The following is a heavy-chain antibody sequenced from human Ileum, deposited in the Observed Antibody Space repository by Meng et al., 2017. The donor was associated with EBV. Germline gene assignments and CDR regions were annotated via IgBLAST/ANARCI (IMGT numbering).Heavy chain of an antibody. D-gene: IGHD6-13*01. J-gene: IGHJ1*01. V-gene: IGHV6-1*01. CDR3: ARGAYTSTWF. CDR2: TYYRSKWYY. CDR1: GASVSSNSAA. Sequence: QVQLRQSGPGLVQPSKTPSFTCAISGASVSSNSAAWHWIRQSPSRGLEWLGRTYYRSKWYYDYAVSVKSRMTINPDTSKNQFSLQLNSVTPEDAAVYYCARGAYTSTWFWGQGTLVTVSS.